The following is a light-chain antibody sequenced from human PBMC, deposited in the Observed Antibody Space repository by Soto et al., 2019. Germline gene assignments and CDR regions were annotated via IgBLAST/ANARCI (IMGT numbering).Light chain of an antibody. V-gene: IGLV2-14*01. CDR3: SSYTTVGAWV. CDR2: GVT. Sequence: QSALTQPASVSGSPGQSITISCTGTSNDVGRYNFVSWYQQHPGTAPKPMIFGVTNRPSGISDRFSGSKSGNTASLTISGVQAEDEADYYCSSYTTVGAWVFGGGTKLTVL. CDR1: SNDVGRYNF. J-gene: IGLJ3*02.